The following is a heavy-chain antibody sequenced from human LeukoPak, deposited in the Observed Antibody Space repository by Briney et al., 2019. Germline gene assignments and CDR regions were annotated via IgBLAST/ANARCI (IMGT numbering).Heavy chain of an antibody. Sequence: SETLSLTCAVYGGSFSGYYWSWIRQPPGKGPEWIGEINHSGSTNYNPSLKSRVTISVDRSKNQFSLKLSSVTAADTAVYYCARGARTTVTTSGYLFDYWGQGTLVTVSS. CDR3: ARGARTTVTTSGYLFDY. J-gene: IGHJ4*02. CDR1: GGSFSGYY. D-gene: IGHD4-17*01. V-gene: IGHV4-34*01. CDR2: INHSGST.